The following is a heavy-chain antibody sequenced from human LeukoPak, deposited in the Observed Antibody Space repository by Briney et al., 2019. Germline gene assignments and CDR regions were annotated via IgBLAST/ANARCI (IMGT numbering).Heavy chain of an antibody. CDR2: IYYSGST. Sequence: PSETLSLTCTVSGGSISSSSYYWGWIRQPPGKGLEWIGSIYYSGSTYYNPSLKSRVTISVDTSKNQFSLKLSSVTAADTAVYYCACNFWSGYAIDYWGQGTLVTVSS. CDR3: ACNFWSGYAIDY. CDR1: GGSISSSSYY. D-gene: IGHD3-3*01. V-gene: IGHV4-39*01. J-gene: IGHJ4*02.